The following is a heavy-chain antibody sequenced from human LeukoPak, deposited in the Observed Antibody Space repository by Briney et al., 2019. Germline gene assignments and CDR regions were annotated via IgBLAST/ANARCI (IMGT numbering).Heavy chain of an antibody. V-gene: IGHV3-30*02. CDR1: GFIFISYG. Sequence: PGGSLRLSCAASGFIFISYGVHWVRQTPGKGLEWVAFIRYDGSNKYYADSVKGRFTISRDNSENTMYLQMNSLRVEDTAIYYCAKRRGEDYVDYWGQGSLVTVSS. CDR3: AKRRGEDYVDY. CDR2: IRYDGSNK. D-gene: IGHD4/OR15-4a*01. J-gene: IGHJ4*02.